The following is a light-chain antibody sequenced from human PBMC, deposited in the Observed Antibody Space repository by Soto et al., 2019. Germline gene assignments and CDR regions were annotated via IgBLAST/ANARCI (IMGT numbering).Light chain of an antibody. CDR1: QSVLYSSNNKNY. Sequence: DIQLTQSPSFLSASVGERATINCKSSQSVLYSSNNKNYLAWYQQRPGQPPKLLIYWASTRESGVPDRFSGSGSGTDFTLTITSLQAEDVAVYYCQQYESTPPTFGQGTKLEIK. J-gene: IGKJ2*01. V-gene: IGKV4-1*01. CDR3: QQYESTPPT. CDR2: WAS.